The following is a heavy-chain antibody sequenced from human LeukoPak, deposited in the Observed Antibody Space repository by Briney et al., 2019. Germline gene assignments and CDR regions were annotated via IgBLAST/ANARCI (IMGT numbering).Heavy chain of an antibody. D-gene: IGHD3-3*01. CDR1: GFSFSSYA. V-gene: IGHV3-23*01. CDR2: ISGSDGST. Sequence: PGGSLRLSCAASGFSFSSYAMSWIRQAPGKGLELVSGISGSDGSTYSADSVKGRFTISRDNSKNTLYLQMNSLRAEDTAVYYCARESDFWSGYSGYWGQGTLVTVSS. J-gene: IGHJ4*02. CDR3: ARESDFWSGYSGY.